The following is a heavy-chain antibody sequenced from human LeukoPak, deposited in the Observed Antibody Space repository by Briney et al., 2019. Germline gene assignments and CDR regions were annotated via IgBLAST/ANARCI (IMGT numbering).Heavy chain of an antibody. CDR3: SRPRDPIPDYYDCSCYYFHAFDI. Sequence: SETLSLTCTVSGGSISSSSYYWGWIRQPPGKGLEWIGSIYYSGSTYYNPSLKSRVTISVDTSKNQFSLKLSSVTAPGTPVNYFSRPRDPIPDYYDCSCYYFHAFDIWGQGTKVTVSS. CDR2: IYYSGST. D-gene: IGHD3-22*01. CDR1: GGSISSSSYY. V-gene: IGHV4-39*01. J-gene: IGHJ3*02.